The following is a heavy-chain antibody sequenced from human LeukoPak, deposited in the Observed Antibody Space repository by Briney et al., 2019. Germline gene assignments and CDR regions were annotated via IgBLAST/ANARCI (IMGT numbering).Heavy chain of an antibody. D-gene: IGHD2-15*01. CDR1: GGSFSGYY. CDR2: INHSGST. V-gene: IGHV4-34*01. CDR3: ARGQAVVAATPPYWFDY. J-gene: IGHJ4*02. Sequence: SETLSLTCAVYGGSFSGYYWSWIRQPPGKGLEWIGEINHSGSTNYNPSLKSRVTISVDTSKNQFSLKLSSVTAADTAVYYRARGQAVVAATPPYWFDYWGQGTLVTVSS.